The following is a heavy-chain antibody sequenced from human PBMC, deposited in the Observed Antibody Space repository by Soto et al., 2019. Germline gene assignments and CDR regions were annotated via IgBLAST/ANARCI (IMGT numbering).Heavy chain of an antibody. Sequence: GASVTVSCKASGYTITRYTMHWVRQAPGQRLEWMGWINPDNGNTKSSQKFQDRVIITRDTSASTAYMDLSSLRSEDTAVYYCARGIATGQLDPWGQGTLVTVSS. CDR2: INPDNGNT. CDR3: ARGIATGQLDP. J-gene: IGHJ5*02. CDR1: GYTITRYT. V-gene: IGHV1-3*01. D-gene: IGHD2-15*01.